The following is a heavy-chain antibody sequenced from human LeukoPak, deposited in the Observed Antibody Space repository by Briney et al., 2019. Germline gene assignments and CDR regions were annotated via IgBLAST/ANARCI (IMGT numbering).Heavy chain of an antibody. J-gene: IGHJ3*02. CDR2: INWNGGST. CDR1: GFTFDDYG. Sequence: GESLRLSSAAFGFTFDDYGMSWVRQAPGKGLEWVSGINWNGGSTGYADSVEGRFTISRDIAKNSLYLQMNSLRAEDTALYYCARDNYDILTGPDAFDIWGQGTMVTVSS. V-gene: IGHV3-20*03. D-gene: IGHD3-9*01. CDR3: ARDNYDILTGPDAFDI.